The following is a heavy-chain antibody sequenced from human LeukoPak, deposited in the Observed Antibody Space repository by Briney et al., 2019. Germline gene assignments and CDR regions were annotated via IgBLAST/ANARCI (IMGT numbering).Heavy chain of an antibody. Sequence: GGSLRLSCAASGFTFSSYAMSWVRQAPGKGLEWVSGISGSGGSTYYADSVKGRFTISRDNSKNTQYLQMNSLRAEDTAVYYCAKSVSQTGSVKWGQGTLVTVSS. D-gene: IGHD3-10*01. CDR1: GFTFSSYA. V-gene: IGHV3-23*01. CDR3: AKSVSQTGSVK. J-gene: IGHJ4*02. CDR2: ISGSGGST.